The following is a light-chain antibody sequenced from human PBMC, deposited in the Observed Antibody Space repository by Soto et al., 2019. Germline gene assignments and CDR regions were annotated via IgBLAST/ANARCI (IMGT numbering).Light chain of an antibody. V-gene: IGKV3-20*01. Sequence: ELVLPQSHAILSVSPGESATLSCRASQSISRSLAWYQQKPGQANRLLIYGASSRATGIPDRFSGSESGTAFTLTISRLEPEEFAVYYCQQYGRSLITVGKGTRLEIK. J-gene: IGKJ5*01. CDR1: QSISRS. CDR3: QQYGRSLIT. CDR2: GAS.